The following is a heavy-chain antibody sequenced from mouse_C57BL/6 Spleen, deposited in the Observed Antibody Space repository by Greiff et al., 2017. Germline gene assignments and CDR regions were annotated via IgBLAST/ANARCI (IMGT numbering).Heavy chain of an antibody. Sequence: EVQLQQSGPELVKPGASVKISCKASGYTFTDYYMNWVKQSHGKSLEWIGDINPNNGGTSYNQKFKGKATLTVDKSSSTAYMELRSLTSEDSAVYYCARGEVGWLLLHAMDYWGQGTSVTVSS. CDR1: GYTFTDYY. V-gene: IGHV1-26*01. CDR3: ARGEVGWLLLHAMDY. J-gene: IGHJ4*01. D-gene: IGHD2-3*01. CDR2: INPNNGGT.